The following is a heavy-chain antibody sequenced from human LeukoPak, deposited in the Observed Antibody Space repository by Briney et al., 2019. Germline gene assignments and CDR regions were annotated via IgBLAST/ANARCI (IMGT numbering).Heavy chain of an antibody. Sequence: GASVKVSCKASGYNFRGYYMHWVRQASGQGLEWMGWINPISGGTKYAQKFQGRVTMTRDTSISTAYMEVSSLTSDDTAVYYCARPDAGDFDYWGQGTLVTVSS. V-gene: IGHV1-2*02. CDR1: GYNFRGYY. CDR3: ARPDAGDFDY. CDR2: INPISGGT. J-gene: IGHJ4*02. D-gene: IGHD1-14*01.